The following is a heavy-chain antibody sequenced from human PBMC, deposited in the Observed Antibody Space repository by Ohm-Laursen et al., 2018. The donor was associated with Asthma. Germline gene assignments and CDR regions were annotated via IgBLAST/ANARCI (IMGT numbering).Heavy chain of an antibody. CDR2: VFDSGST. D-gene: IGHD5-12*01. V-gene: IGHV4-59*01. Sequence: GTLSLTCTVSGGSISSFNWSWIRQPPGKGLEWIGYVFDSGSTHYNPSLKSRVTISVDPSKKQFYLKLSSVTAADTAVYYCARVGFFETSAYFETFDPWGQGTLVTVSS. CDR1: GGSISSFN. J-gene: IGHJ5*02. CDR3: ARVGFFETSAYFETFDP.